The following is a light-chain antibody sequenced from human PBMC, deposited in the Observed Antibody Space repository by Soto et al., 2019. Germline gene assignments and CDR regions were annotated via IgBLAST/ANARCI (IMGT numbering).Light chain of an antibody. CDR3: QQYNILYI. Sequence: DIQMTQSPSTLSASVGDRVTITCRASQSISSWLAWYQQKPGKAPKLLIYKASSLESGVPSRFSGSGSGTEFTLTISSLQPNYFETYYSQQYNILYIFGQGTKRETK. CDR1: QSISSW. V-gene: IGKV1-5*03. J-gene: IGKJ2*01. CDR2: KAS.